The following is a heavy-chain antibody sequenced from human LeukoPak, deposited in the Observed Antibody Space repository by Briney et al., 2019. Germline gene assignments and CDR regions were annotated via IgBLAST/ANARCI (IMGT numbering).Heavy chain of an antibody. CDR1: GYTFTNYD. CDR2: MNPNSGNT. J-gene: IGHJ5*02. Sequence: ASVKVSCKASGYTFTNYDINWVRQATGQGLEWMGWMNPNSGNTGYAQKFQGRVTMTRNTSISTAYMELSSLRSEDTALYYCARYITMVRGGSWFDPWGQGTLVTVSS. D-gene: IGHD3-10*01. CDR3: ARYITMVRGGSWFDP. V-gene: IGHV1-8*01.